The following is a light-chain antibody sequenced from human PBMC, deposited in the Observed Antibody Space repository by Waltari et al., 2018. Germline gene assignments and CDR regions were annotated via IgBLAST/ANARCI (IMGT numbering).Light chain of an antibody. V-gene: IGLV2-23*02. CDR1: SSYVWPYNL. Sequence: QSALTQPASVSGSPGKSIAVSCTVTSSYVWPYNLVSWYQHHPGKAPRFMIFEVTKRPSGVSNRFSGSKSGNTASLTISGLQAEDEADYYCSSFAGSNTWVFGTGTKVTVL. CDR2: EVT. J-gene: IGLJ1*01. CDR3: SSFAGSNTWV.